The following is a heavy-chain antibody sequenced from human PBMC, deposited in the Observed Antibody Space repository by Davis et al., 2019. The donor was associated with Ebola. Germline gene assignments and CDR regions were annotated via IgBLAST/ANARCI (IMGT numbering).Heavy chain of an antibody. CDR2: IYHSGST. Sequence: SETLSLTCAVSGGSISSSNWWSWVRQPPGKGLEWIGEIYHSGSTNYNPSLKSRVTISVDKSKNQFSLKLSSVTAADTAVYYCARGTTATVLRFLEWLSLHWFDPWGQGTLVTVSS. V-gene: IGHV4-4*02. J-gene: IGHJ5*02. CDR3: ARGTTATVLRFLEWLSLHWFDP. CDR1: GGSISSSNW. D-gene: IGHD3-3*01.